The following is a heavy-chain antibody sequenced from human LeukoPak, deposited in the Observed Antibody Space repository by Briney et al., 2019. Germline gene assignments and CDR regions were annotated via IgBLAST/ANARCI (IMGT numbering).Heavy chain of an antibody. J-gene: IGHJ4*01. CDR1: GFTFSSYW. CDR3: ARAVYYSNYLGY. V-gene: IGHV3-74*01. CDR2: INSDGSST. Sequence: TGGSLRLSCAASGFTFSSYWMHWVRQAPGKGLVWVSRINSDGSSTNYADSVKGRFTISRDNARNTLYLQMNSLRAEDTAMYYCARAVYYSNYLGYWGQGTLVTVSS. D-gene: IGHD3-10*01.